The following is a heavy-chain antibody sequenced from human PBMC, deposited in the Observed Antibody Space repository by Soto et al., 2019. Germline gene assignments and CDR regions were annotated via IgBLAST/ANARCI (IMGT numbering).Heavy chain of an antibody. CDR3: AHRPSRGVWDSNNWFDP. J-gene: IGHJ5*02. D-gene: IGHD3-22*01. Sequence: GSGPTLVNPTQTLTLTCTFSGFSLSTSGVGVGWIRQPPGKALEWLALIHWNEDKRYSPSLKSRLTITKDTSKNQVVLTMTNMDPVDTATYYCAHRPSRGVWDSNNWFDPWGQGTLVTVSS. CDR1: GFSLSTSGVG. CDR2: IHWNEDK. V-gene: IGHV2-5*01.